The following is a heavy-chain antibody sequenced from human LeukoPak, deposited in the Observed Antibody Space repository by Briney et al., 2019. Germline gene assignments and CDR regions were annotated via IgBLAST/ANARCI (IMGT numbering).Heavy chain of an antibody. V-gene: IGHV3-7*05. Sequence: GGSLRLSCAASGFTFSDFWMICVRQAPGKGLEWVANINRGGREKYYVDSVKGRFTISRENAKNSLFLQLNSLRAEDAAVYYCARGARQAGEGLFDSWGQGALVTVSS. CDR3: ARGARQAGEGLFDS. J-gene: IGHJ5*01. CDR2: INRGGREK. CDR1: GFTFSDFW.